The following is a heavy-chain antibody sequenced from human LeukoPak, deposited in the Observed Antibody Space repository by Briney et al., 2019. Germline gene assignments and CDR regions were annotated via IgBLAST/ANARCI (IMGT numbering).Heavy chain of an antibody. Sequence: PPETPSLTCAVPGGSISSSNWWSWVRQPPGKGLEWIGEIYHSGSTNYNPSLKSRVTISVDKSKNQFSLKLSSVTAADTAVYYCARDLYSSGWFDYWGQGTLVTVSS. J-gene: IGHJ4*02. CDR1: GGSISSSNW. D-gene: IGHD6-19*01. V-gene: IGHV4-4*03. CDR2: IYHSGST. CDR3: ARDLYSSGWFDY.